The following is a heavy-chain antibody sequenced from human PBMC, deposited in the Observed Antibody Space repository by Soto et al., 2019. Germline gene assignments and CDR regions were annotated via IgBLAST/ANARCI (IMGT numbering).Heavy chain of an antibody. CDR3: ARGSTWKGRDWFDP. CDR1: GGAISNSTYY. J-gene: IGHJ5*02. V-gene: IGHV4-39*01. CDR2: VSFSGSK. Sequence: QLHLQESGPGLVKPSETLSLTCTVSGGAISNSTYYWGWIRQPPGKRLEWIGSVSFSGSKYYNPSLNSRVTLSIDTSKTLISLKLRSVTAADTAVYYWARGSTWKGRDWFDPWCQGTLVTVSS. D-gene: IGHD6-13*01.